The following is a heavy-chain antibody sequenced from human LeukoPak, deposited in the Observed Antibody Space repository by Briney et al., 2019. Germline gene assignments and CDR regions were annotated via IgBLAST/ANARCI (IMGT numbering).Heavy chain of an antibody. D-gene: IGHD2-2*01. CDR2: ISAYNGDT. Sequence: ASVKVSCKASGYTFTNYGISWVRQAPGQGLEWMGWISAYNGDTKYAQKFQGRLTMTTDTSTSTAYMELRSLRSDDTAVYYCAREEDIVVVPPAYFDYWGQGTLVTVSS. J-gene: IGHJ4*02. CDR3: AREEDIVVVPPAYFDY. CDR1: GYTFTNYG. V-gene: IGHV1-18*01.